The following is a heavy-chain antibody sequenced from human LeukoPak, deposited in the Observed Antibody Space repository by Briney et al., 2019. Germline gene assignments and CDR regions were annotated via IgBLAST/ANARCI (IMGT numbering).Heavy chain of an antibody. CDR2: INHSGST. J-gene: IGHJ5*02. Sequence: SETLSLTCTVSGGSISSSSYYWSWIRQPPGKGLEWIGEINHSGSTNYNPSLKSRVTISVDTSKNQFPLKLSSVTAADTAVYYCARNKPIAVAGKRPRNWFDPWGQGTLVTVSS. CDR3: ARNKPIAVAGKRPRNWFDP. CDR1: GGSISSSSYY. V-gene: IGHV4-39*06. D-gene: IGHD6-19*01.